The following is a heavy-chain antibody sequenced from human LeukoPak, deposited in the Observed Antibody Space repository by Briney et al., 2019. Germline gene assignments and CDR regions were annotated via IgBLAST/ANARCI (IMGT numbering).Heavy chain of an antibody. CDR2: IYYSGST. J-gene: IGHJ5*02. Sequence: SETLSLTCTVSGGSISSYYWSWIRQPPGKGLEWIGYIYYSGSTNYNLSLKSRVTISVDTSKNQYSLKLSSVTAADTAVYYCAREGDMVRGVDWFDPLGPGNPGHRLL. V-gene: IGHV4-59*01. D-gene: IGHD3-10*01. CDR3: AREGDMVRGVDWFDP. CDR1: GGSISSYY.